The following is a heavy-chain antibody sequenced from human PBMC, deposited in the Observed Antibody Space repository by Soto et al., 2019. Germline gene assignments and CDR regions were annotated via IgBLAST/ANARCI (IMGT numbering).Heavy chain of an antibody. Sequence: QVQLVQSGAEVKKPGSSVKVSCKASGGTFSSYAISWVRQAPGQGLEWMGGIIPIFGTANYAQKFQGRVTITADESKSTAYMELSSLRCEDTAVYYCARVTNSDCSGGSCYGKYYFDYWGQGTLVTVSS. CDR1: GGTFSSYA. J-gene: IGHJ4*02. V-gene: IGHV1-69*12. CDR2: IIPIFGTA. CDR3: ARVTNSDCSGGSCYGKYYFDY. D-gene: IGHD2-15*01.